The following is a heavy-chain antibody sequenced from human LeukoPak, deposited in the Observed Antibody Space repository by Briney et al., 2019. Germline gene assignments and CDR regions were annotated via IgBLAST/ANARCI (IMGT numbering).Heavy chain of an antibody. CDR3: ARDAAGLDY. V-gene: IGHV3-74*03. CDR1: GFSFTNHW. CDR2: INYYGTNT. J-gene: IGHJ4*02. D-gene: IGHD2-15*01. Sequence: PGGSLRLSCAASGFSFTNHWMHWVRQAPGKGLVWVSRINYYGTNTMYADSVKGRFTIFRDNAKNTLYLQMNSLRAEDTAVYYCARDAAGLDYWGQGTLVTVSS.